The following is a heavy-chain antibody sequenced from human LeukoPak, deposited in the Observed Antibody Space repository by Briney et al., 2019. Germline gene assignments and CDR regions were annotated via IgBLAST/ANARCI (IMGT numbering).Heavy chain of an antibody. CDR3: VRHQLVVVPAAPDY. D-gene: IGHD2-2*01. V-gene: IGHV4-39*01. J-gene: IGHJ4*02. CDR1: GGSISSSSYY. CDR2: IYYSGST. Sequence: SETLSLTCTVSGGSISSSSYYWGWIRQPPGKGLEWIGSIYYSGSTYYNPSLKSRVTISVDTSKNQFSLKLSSVTAADTAVYYCVRHQLVVVPAAPDYWGQGTLVTVSS.